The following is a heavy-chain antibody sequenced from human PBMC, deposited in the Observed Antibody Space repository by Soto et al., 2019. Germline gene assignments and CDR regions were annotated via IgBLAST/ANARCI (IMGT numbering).Heavy chain of an antibody. D-gene: IGHD5-18*01. Sequence: EVQLVESGGGLIQPGGSLRLSCAASGFTVSSTYMSWVRQAPGKGLEWVSVIYSGGSTYYADSVKGRFTISRDNSNITLYLQMNSLRAEDTAVYYCARSGYSYGPFDYWGQGTLVTVAS. CDR1: GFTVSSTY. V-gene: IGHV3-53*01. CDR2: IYSGGST. CDR3: ARSGYSYGPFDY. J-gene: IGHJ4*02.